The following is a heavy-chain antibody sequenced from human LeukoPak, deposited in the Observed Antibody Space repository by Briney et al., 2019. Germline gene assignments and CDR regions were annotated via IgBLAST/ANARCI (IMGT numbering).Heavy chain of an antibody. V-gene: IGHV4-4*09. J-gene: IGHJ5*02. D-gene: IGHD4-17*01. CDR3: ARHRTTVTYTGDYNWFDP. Sequence: PSETLSLTCTVSGDSISSYYWSWIRQPPGKGLGWIGYIYTGGSTNYNPSLKSRVTISVDTSKNQFSLKLSSVTAADTAVYYCARHRTTVTYTGDYNWFDPWGQGTLVTVPS. CDR2: IYTGGST. CDR1: GDSISSYY.